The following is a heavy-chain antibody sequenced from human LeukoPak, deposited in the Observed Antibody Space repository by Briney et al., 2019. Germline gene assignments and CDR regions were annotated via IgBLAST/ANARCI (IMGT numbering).Heavy chain of an antibody. J-gene: IGHJ4*02. D-gene: IGHD3-9*01. Sequence: PGRSLRLSCAASGFTFSTYAMHWVRQAPGKGLEWVAVISYDGSNKYYADSVKGRFTISRDNSKNTLYLQMNSLRAEDTAVYYCAKKNYDIFDYWGQGTLVTVSS. V-gene: IGHV3-30*04. CDR3: AKKNYDIFDY. CDR2: ISYDGSNK. CDR1: GFTFSTYA.